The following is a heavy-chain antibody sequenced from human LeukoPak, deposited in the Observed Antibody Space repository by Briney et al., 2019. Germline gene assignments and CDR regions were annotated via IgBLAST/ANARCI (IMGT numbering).Heavy chain of an antibody. CDR1: TFTVSTNY. CDR2: ISSGGST. J-gene: IGHJ4*02. D-gene: IGHD1-26*01. Sequence: GGSLRLSCAASTFTVSTNYMSWVRQAPGKGLEWVSLISSGGSTYYADSVKGRFTISRDNAKNTLYLQMNSLRAEDTAVYYCARGGSGSYDNWGQGTLVTVSS. CDR3: ARGGSGSYDN. V-gene: IGHV3-66*01.